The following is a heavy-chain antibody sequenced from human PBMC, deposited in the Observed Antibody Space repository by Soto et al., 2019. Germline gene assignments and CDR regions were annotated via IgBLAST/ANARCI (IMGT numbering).Heavy chain of an antibody. J-gene: IGHJ5*02. D-gene: IGHD4-17*01. Sequence: QVTLKESGPVLVKPTETLTLTCTVSGFSLSNARMGVSWISQPPGKALQWLAHIFSNDEKSYSTSLKSRLTISKDTSKSHVGLTMTNMDPVHTATYYCARIPHCDYFFGLENWFDPWGQGTLVTVSS. CDR2: IFSNDEK. CDR3: ARIPHCDYFFGLENWFDP. CDR1: GFSLSNARMG. V-gene: IGHV2-26*01.